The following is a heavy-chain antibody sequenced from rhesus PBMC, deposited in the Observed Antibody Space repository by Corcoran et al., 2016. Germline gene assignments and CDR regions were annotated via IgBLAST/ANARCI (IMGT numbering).Heavy chain of an antibody. CDR1: GFAFSSYV. CDR2: ISNGGDST. CDR3: ARHRSLDV. Sequence: EVQLVESGGGWVQPGGSLRLACAASGFAFSSYVMNWVRQAPGKVLEWVSYISNGGDSTHYADSVKGRFTLSRDNAENSLSLQMNSLRAEDTAVYYCARHRSLDVWGRGILVTVSS. V-gene: IGHV3-115*02. J-gene: IGHJ5-2*02.